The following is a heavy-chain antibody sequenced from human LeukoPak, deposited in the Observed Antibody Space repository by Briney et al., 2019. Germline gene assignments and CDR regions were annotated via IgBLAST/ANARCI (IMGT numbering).Heavy chain of an antibody. CDR2: IRYDGSNK. V-gene: IGHV3-30*02. Sequence: GGSLRLSCAASGFTFSSYGMHWVRQAPGKGLEWVAFIRYDGSNKYYADSVKGRFTISRDNSKNTLYLQMNSLRAEDTAVYYCVTQLELTLSSPDYWGQGTLVTVSS. J-gene: IGHJ4*02. CDR3: VTQLELTLSSPDY. CDR1: GFTFSSYG. D-gene: IGHD1-1*01.